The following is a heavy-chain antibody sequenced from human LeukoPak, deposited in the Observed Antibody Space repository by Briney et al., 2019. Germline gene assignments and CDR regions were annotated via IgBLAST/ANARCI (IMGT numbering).Heavy chain of an antibody. Sequence: GGSLKLSCAGSGFTFSNYNVNWVRQAPGKGLEWVSSISRSSTYIYYADSVKGRFTISRDNAKNSVHLQMNSLRVEDTAVYYCARGTDYADYYFDSWGQGTLVTVSS. V-gene: IGHV3-21*01. J-gene: IGHJ4*02. CDR2: ISRSSTYI. D-gene: IGHD4-17*01. CDR1: GFTFSNYN. CDR3: ARGTDYADYYFDS.